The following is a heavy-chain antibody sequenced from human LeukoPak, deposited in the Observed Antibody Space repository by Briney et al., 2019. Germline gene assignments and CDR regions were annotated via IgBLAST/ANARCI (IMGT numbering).Heavy chain of an antibody. Sequence: ASVKVSCKASGYTFTSYDINWVRQATGQGLEGMGWMNPNSGNTGYAQKFQGRVTITRNTSISTAYMELSSLRSEDTAVYYCARVLSGWHENYYYYYYMDVWGKGTTVTVSS. D-gene: IGHD6-19*01. V-gene: IGHV1-8*03. CDR1: GYTFTSYD. J-gene: IGHJ6*03. CDR3: ARVLSGWHENYYYYYYMDV. CDR2: MNPNSGNT.